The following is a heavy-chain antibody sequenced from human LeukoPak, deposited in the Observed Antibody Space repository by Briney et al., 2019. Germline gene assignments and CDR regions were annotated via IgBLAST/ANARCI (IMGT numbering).Heavy chain of an antibody. CDR1: GFTLSTYS. CDR2: ISTSSSPI. V-gene: IGHV3-48*02. Sequence: TGGSLRLSCAASGFTLSTYSMNWVRQAPGKGPEWVSYISTSSSPIYYADSVKGRFTISRDNAKNPLYLQMNSLRDEDTAVYYCVRAAYCSGTSCYLHFDYWGQGTLVTVSS. CDR3: VRAAYCSGTSCYLHFDY. D-gene: IGHD2-2*01. J-gene: IGHJ4*02.